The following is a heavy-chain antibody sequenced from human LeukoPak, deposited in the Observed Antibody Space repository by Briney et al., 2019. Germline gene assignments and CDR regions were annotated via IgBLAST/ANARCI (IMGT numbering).Heavy chain of an antibody. CDR2: IYYSGST. J-gene: IGHJ3*02. CDR3: ARRTCSSTSCYFGGDVAFDI. CDR1: GGSISSYY. D-gene: IGHD2-2*01. V-gene: IGHV4-39*01. Sequence: SETLSLTCTVSGGSISSYYWSWIRQPPGKGLEWIGSIYYSGSTYYNPSLKSRVTISVDTSKNQFSLKLSSVTAADTAVYYCARRTCSSTSCYFGGDVAFDIWGQGTMVTVSS.